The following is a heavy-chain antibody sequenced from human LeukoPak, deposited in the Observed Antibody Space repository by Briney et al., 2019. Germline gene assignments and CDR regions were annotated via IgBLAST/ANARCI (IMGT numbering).Heavy chain of an antibody. Sequence: GGSLRLSCAASGFTFAGYAMSWVRQAPGKGLEWVSTLSGSGGSTYYADSVKGRFTISRDNSKNTLYLQMSSLRAEDTAVYYCARDSGIAVAGFDPWGQGTLVTVSS. CDR2: LSGSGGST. CDR1: GFTFAGYA. CDR3: ARDSGIAVAGFDP. J-gene: IGHJ5*02. V-gene: IGHV3-23*01. D-gene: IGHD6-19*01.